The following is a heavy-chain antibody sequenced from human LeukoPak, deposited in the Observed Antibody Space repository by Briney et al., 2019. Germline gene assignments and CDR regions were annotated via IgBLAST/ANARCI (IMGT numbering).Heavy chain of an antibody. J-gene: IGHJ4*02. Sequence: GGSLRLSCSATAFTFSASPMQWVRQAPGRRLEYVSGISSGGGTTDYADSVKGRFVTSRDNSKDTLYLEMSSLRVEDTATYYGVKKFAAGSYAYDYWGQGIQVTVSS. CDR3: VKKFAAGSYAYDY. CDR1: AFTFSASP. CDR2: ISSGGGTT. V-gene: IGHV3-64D*06. D-gene: IGHD3-16*01.